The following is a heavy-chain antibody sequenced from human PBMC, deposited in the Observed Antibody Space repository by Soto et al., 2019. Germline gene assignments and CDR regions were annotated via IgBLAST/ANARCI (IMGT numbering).Heavy chain of an antibody. CDR3: ARGNPFNYAGFDV. Sequence: QAHLEQSGTELKRPGASVKVSCKASGYTFSDFDINWLRQASGQGPEWMGWMNAKSGDTFFAQRFQDKLNMTWSTYLSNAYMEVGSLTSDDTAIYYCARGNPFNYAGFDVWGQGTPVAVSS. D-gene: IGHD3-16*01. CDR1: GYTFSDFD. CDR2: MNAKSGDT. J-gene: IGHJ6*02. V-gene: IGHV1-8*01.